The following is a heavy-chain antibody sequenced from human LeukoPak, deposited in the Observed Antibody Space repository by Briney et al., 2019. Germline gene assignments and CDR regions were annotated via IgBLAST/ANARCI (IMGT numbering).Heavy chain of an antibody. CDR3: AREGYSYGYFVDY. CDR1: GGSISSGSYY. J-gene: IGHJ4*02. CDR2: IYTSGST. D-gene: IGHD5-18*01. Sequence: TSETLSLTCTVSGGSISSGSYYWSWIRQPAGKGLEWIGRIYTSGSTNYNPSLKSRVTLSVDTSKNQFSLKLSSVTAADTAVYYCAREGYSYGYFVDYWGQGTLVTVSS. V-gene: IGHV4-61*02.